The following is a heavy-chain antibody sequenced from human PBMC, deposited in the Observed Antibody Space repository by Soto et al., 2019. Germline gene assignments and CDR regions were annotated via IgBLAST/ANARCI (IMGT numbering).Heavy chain of an antibody. J-gene: IGHJ5*02. D-gene: IGHD3-9*01. Sequence: QVQLVQSGAEVKKPGASVKVSCKASGYTFTSYDINWVRQATGQGLEWMGWMNPNSGNTGYAQKFQGRVTMTRNTSISTTYMDLSSLRSEDTALYYCARATIYDILPGYSWVYNWFDPWGQGTLVTVSS. V-gene: IGHV1-8*01. CDR2: MNPNSGNT. CDR3: ARATIYDILPGYSWVYNWFDP. CDR1: GYTFTSYD.